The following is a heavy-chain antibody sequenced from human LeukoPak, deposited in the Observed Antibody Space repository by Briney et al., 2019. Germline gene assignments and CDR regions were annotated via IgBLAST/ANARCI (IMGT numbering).Heavy chain of an antibody. J-gene: IGHJ4*02. D-gene: IGHD4-23*01. CDR1: GYTFTGYY. Sequence: PRASVKVSCKASGYTFTGYYMHWVRQAPGQGLEWMGWINPNSGGTNYAQKFQGRVTMTRDTSISTAYMELGRLRSDDTAVYYSARDLYGGTSATFDYWGQGTLVTVSS. V-gene: IGHV1-2*02. CDR3: ARDLYGGTSATFDY. CDR2: INPNSGGT.